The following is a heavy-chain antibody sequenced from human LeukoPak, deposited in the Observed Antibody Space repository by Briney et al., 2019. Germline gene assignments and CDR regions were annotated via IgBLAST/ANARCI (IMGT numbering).Heavy chain of an antibody. CDR2: ISSSGST. CDR1: GDSISSGDYY. CDR3: ARDYVRGWYRYFDY. D-gene: IGHD6-19*01. V-gene: IGHV4-61*02. Sequence: SETLSLTCTVSGDSISSGDYYWSWIRQPAGKGLEWIGRISSSGSTNYNPSLKSRVTISVDTSKNQFSLKLSSVTAADTAVYYCARDYVRGWYRYFDYWGQGTLATVSS. J-gene: IGHJ4*02.